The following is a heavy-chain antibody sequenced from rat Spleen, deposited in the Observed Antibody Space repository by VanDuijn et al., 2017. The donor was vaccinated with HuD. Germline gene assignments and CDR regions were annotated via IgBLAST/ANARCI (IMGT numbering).Heavy chain of an antibody. J-gene: IGHJ3*01. Sequence: EVQLVESGGGLVQPGRSMKLSCAASGFTFSNYGMAWVRQAPTKGLEWVTSIIYDGTNTYYRDSVKGRFTISRDNAKNTLYLQMDSLRSEDTATYYCARYGSYDNWFAYWGQGTLVTVSS. CDR2: IIYDGTNT. D-gene: IGHD1-12*02. CDR3: ARYGSYDNWFAY. CDR1: GFTFSNYG. V-gene: IGHV5-29*01.